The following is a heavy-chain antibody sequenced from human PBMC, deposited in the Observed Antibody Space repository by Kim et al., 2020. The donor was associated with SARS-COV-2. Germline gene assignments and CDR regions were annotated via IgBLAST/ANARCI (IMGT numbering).Heavy chain of an antibody. J-gene: IGHJ6*02. V-gene: IGHV4-61*01. D-gene: IGHD3-10*01. CDR3: ASDQAWVGELLGDYYYYCMDV. CDR1: GGSVSSGSFY. Sequence: SETLSLTCTVSGGSVSSGSFYWSWIRQPPGKGLEWIGYIYYSGCTNYNPSLKSRVTISVATSKNQFSLKLSSVTAADTAVYSCASDQAWVGELLGDYYYYCMDVWGPGTTVTVSS. CDR2: IYYSGCT.